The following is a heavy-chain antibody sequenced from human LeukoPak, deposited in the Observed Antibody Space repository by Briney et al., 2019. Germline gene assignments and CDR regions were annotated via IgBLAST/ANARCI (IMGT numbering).Heavy chain of an antibody. Sequence: GGSLRLSCAASGFTFSSYAMSWVRQAPGKGLEWVSAISGSGGSTYYADSVKGRFTISRDNSKNTLYLQMNSLSAEDTAVYYCAKDLSPLYYYYGTDVWGQGTTVTVSS. CDR3: AKDLSPLYYYYGTDV. CDR1: GFTFSSYA. V-gene: IGHV3-23*01. J-gene: IGHJ6*02. CDR2: ISGSGGST.